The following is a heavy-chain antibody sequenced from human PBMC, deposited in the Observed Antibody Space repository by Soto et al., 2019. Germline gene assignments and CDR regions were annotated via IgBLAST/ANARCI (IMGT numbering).Heavy chain of an antibody. V-gene: IGHV3-53*02. Sequence: EVQLVQTGGDLTQHGGSLRLSCAASGFTVSDNYMSWVRQAPGKGLEWVSSIHPGGDTFYADSVKGRFSFSRDISKNTVYLQMNRLRLEDTAVYYCTRGLDQFKIRFDPWGQGTLVTVSS. CDR3: TRGLDQFKIRFDP. CDR1: GFTVSDNY. J-gene: IGHJ5*01. CDR2: IHPGGDT.